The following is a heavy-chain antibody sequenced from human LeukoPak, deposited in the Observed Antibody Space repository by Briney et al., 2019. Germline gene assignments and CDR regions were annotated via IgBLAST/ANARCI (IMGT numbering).Heavy chain of an antibody. V-gene: IGHV3-48*04. CDR3: ARDGILWFGELHDAFDI. J-gene: IGHJ3*02. CDR1: GFTFSSYG. D-gene: IGHD3-10*01. CDR2: ISSSGSTI. Sequence: GGSLRLSCAASGFTFSSYGMHWVRQAPGKGLEWVSYISSSGSTIYYADSVKGRFTISRDNAKNSLYLQMNSLRAEDTAVYYCARDGILWFGELHDAFDIWGQGTMVTVSS.